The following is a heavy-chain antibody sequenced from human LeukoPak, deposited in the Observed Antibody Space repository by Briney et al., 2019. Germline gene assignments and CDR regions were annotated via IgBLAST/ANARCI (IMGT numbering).Heavy chain of an antibody. CDR2: ISGTGGST. CDR1: GLTFRIYA. J-gene: IGHJ4*02. Sequence: GGSLRLSCAFSGLTFRIYAMSWVRHPPGRGLEWVSAISGTGGSTYYADSVKGGFTISRDNSKNTLYLQMNSLRADDTAAYYCAKGLGWGVRGTFDYWGQGTLVPVSS. V-gene: IGHV3-23*01. D-gene: IGHD3-10*01. CDR3: AKGLGWGVRGTFDY.